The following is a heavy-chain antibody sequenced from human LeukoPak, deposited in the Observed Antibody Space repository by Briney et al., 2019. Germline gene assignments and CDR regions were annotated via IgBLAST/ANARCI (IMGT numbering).Heavy chain of an antibody. CDR3: AREGVAATGLDY. V-gene: IGHV1-46*01. CDR1: GYTFSIYN. CDR2: INPSGGSA. Sequence: ASVKVSCKASGYTFSIYNMDWVRQAPGQGLEWVGIINPSGGSASDAQKFQGRVTMTRDSSTSTLYMELSSLRSEDTAVYYCAREGVAATGLDYWGQGTLVTVSS. J-gene: IGHJ4*02. D-gene: IGHD6-13*01.